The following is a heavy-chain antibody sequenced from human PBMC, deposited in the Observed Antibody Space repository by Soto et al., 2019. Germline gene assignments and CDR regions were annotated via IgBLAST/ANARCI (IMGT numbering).Heavy chain of an antibody. CDR2: IYSGGST. J-gene: IGHJ6*03. CDR3: ARVTSYYYYYMDV. CDR1: GFTVSSNY. Sequence: EVQLVESGGGLVQPGGSLRLSCAASGFTVSSNYMSWVRQAPGKGLEWVSVIYSGGSTYYADSVKGRFTISRDNSQNTLYLQMNSLSAEDTAVYYCARVTSYYYYYMDVWGKGTTVTVSS. V-gene: IGHV3-66*01.